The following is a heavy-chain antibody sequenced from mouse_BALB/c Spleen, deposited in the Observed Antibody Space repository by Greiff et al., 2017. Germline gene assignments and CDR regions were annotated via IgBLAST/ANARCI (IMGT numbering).Heavy chain of an antibody. Sequence: EVQRVESGGGLVQPGGSRKLSCAASGFTFSSFGMHWVRQAPEKGLEWVAYISSGSSTIYYADTVKGRFTISRDNPKNTLFLQMTSLRSEDTAMYYCARWTGSAMDYWGQGTSVTVSS. CDR3: ARWTGSAMDY. J-gene: IGHJ4*01. CDR2: ISSGSSTI. CDR1: GFTFSSFG. V-gene: IGHV5-17*02. D-gene: IGHD4-1*01.